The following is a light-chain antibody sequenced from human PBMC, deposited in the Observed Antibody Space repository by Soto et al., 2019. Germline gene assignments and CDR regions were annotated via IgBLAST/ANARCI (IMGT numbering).Light chain of an antibody. CDR1: QSVLYSSNNKNY. CDR3: QQYYSTPRT. J-gene: IGKJ1*01. CDR2: WAS. Sequence: DIVMTQSPDSLAVSLGERATINCKSSQSVLYSSNNKNYLAWYQQKTGQPPKLRIYWASTRESGVPDRFSGSGSGTDFTLTITSLQAEDVAVYYCQQYYSTPRTFGQGTKVEIK. V-gene: IGKV4-1*01.